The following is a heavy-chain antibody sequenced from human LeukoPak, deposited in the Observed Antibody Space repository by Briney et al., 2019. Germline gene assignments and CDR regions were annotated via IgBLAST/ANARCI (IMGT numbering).Heavy chain of an antibody. CDR1: GGTFSSYA. CDR3: ARDSTYYYDSSGYYYGSTGYYFDY. Sequence: ASVKVSCKASGGTFSSYAISWVRQAPGQGLEWMGGIIPIFGTANYAQKFQGRVTITADESTSTAYMELSSLRSEDTAVYYCARDSTYYYDSSGYYYGSTGYYFDYWGQGTLVTVSS. D-gene: IGHD3-22*01. V-gene: IGHV1-69*13. J-gene: IGHJ4*02. CDR2: IIPIFGTA.